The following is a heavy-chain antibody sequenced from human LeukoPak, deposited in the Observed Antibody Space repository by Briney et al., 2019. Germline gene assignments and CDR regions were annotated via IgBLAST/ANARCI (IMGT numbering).Heavy chain of an antibody. J-gene: IGHJ4*02. CDR3: ARSMYYYDTSGFITSQTSFDY. CDR2: IYYSEST. CDR1: GGSISSYY. V-gene: IGHV4-59*01. Sequence: PSQTLSLTCTVSGGSISSYYWSWVRQPPGKGLEWIGYIYYSESTNYNPSLKSRVPIPVDTSKNQFSLKLSSVTAADTAVYYCARSMYYYDTSGFITSQTSFDYWGQGTLVTVSS. D-gene: IGHD3-22*01.